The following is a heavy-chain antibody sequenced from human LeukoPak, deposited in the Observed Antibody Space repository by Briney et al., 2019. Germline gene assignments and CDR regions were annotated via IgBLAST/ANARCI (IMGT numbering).Heavy chain of an antibody. CDR2: INPNSGGT. CDR3: ARDRDGDYVAFDY. CDR1: GYTFTGYY. Sequence: ATVKVSCKASGYTFTGYYMHWVRQVPGQGLEWMGWINPNSGGTNYAQKFQGRVTMTRDTSISTAYMELSRLRSDDTAVYYCARDRDGDYVAFDYWGQGTLVTVSS. V-gene: IGHV1-2*02. J-gene: IGHJ4*02. D-gene: IGHD4-17*01.